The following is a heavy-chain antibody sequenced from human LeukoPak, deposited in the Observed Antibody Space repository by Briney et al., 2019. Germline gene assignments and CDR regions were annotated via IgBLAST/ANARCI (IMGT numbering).Heavy chain of an antibody. J-gene: IGHJ4*02. V-gene: IGHV4-38-2*02. CDR2: IYHSGST. CDR3: ARVSVPAAMSYFDY. Sequence: KSSETLSLTCTVSGYSISSGYYWGWIRQPPGKGLEWIGSIYHSGSTYYNPSLKSRVTISVGRSKNQFSLKLSSVTAADTAVYYCARVSVPAAMSYFDYWGQGTLVTVSS. CDR1: GYSISSGYY. D-gene: IGHD2-2*01.